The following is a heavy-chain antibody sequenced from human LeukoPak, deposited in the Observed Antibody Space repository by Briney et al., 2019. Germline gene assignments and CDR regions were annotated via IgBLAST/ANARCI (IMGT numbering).Heavy chain of an antibody. V-gene: IGHV3-23*01. J-gene: IGHJ4*02. Sequence: GGSLTPIFAASGFTFSSYAMSWVRQAPGKGLEWVSAISGSGGSTYYADSVKGRFTISRDNSKNTLYLQMNSLRAEDTAVYYCAKDSSRVAKITHFDYWGQGTRVTVSS. CDR1: GFTFSSYA. CDR2: ISGSGGST. CDR3: AKDSSRVAKITHFDY. D-gene: IGHD5-12*01.